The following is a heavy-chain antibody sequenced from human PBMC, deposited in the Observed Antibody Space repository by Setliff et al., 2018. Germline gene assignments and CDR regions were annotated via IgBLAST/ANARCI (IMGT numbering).Heavy chain of an antibody. Sequence: GGSLRLSCAASGFTFSSYWMHWVRQAPGKGLVWVSRINSDGSSTSYADSVKGRFTISRDNAKNSLYLQMNSLRAEDTAVYYCARDLAGATYYYYYGMDVWGQGTTVTVSS. D-gene: IGHD1-26*01. J-gene: IGHJ6*02. CDR1: GFTFSSYW. CDR3: ARDLAGATYYYYYGMDV. V-gene: IGHV3-74*01. CDR2: INSDGSST.